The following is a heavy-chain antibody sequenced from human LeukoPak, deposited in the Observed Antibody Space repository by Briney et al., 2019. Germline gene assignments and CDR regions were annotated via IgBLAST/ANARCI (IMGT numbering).Heavy chain of an antibody. CDR2: IYTSGST. J-gene: IGHJ4*02. CDR3: ARAYDKWRGYSYGHYFFDY. Sequence: PSETPSLTCTVSDGSISNYYWTWIRQPAGKGLEWIGHIYTSGSTTYNPSLQSRVTMSVDTSKKQFSLKLSSVTAADTAIYYCARAYDKWRGYSYGHYFFDYWGQGTLVTVTS. D-gene: IGHD5-18*01. V-gene: IGHV4-4*07. CDR1: DGSISNYY.